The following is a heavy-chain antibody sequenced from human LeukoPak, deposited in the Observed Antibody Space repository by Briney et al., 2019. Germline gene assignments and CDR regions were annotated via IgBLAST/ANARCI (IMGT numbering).Heavy chain of an antibody. Sequence: KASETLSLTCTVSGGSISSYYWSWIRQPPGKGLEWIGYIYYSGSTNYNPSLKSRVTISVDKSKNHFSLSLTSVSAADTAVYYCARGIPGYFGTSGYYYEYWGQGILVTVSS. J-gene: IGHJ4*02. CDR3: ARGIPGYFGTSGYYYEY. D-gene: IGHD3-22*01. V-gene: IGHV4-59*12. CDR2: IYYSGST. CDR1: GGSISSYY.